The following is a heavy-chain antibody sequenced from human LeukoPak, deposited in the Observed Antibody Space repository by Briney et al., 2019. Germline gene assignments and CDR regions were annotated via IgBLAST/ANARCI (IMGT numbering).Heavy chain of an antibody. CDR2: IYYSGST. Sequence: SETLSLTCTVSGGSISSSSYYWGWIRQPPGKGLEWIGSIYYSGSTYYNPSLKSRVTISVDTSKNQFPLKLSSVTAADTAVYYCARVSRYCSGGACYQIFDYWGQGTLVTVSS. D-gene: IGHD2-15*01. V-gene: IGHV4-39*06. CDR3: ARVSRYCSGGACYQIFDY. CDR1: GGSISSSSYY. J-gene: IGHJ4*02.